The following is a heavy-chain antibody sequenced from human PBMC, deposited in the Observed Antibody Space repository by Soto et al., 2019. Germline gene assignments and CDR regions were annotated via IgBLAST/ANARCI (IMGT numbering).Heavy chain of an antibody. CDR1: GGSIRSGGYY. D-gene: IGHD2-15*01. V-gene: IGHV4-31*03. CDR3: ASLLPMAGLDY. CDR2: IYYSGST. J-gene: IGHJ4*02. Sequence: SETLSLTCTVSGGSIRSGGYYWSWIRQHPGKGLEWIGYIYYSGSTYYNPSLKSRVTISVDTSKNQFSLKLSSVTAADTAVYYCASLLPMAGLDYWGQGTLVTVSS.